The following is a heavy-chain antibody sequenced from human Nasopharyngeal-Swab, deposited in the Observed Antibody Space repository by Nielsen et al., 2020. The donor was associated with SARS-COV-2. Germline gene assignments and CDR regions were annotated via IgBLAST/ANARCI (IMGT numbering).Heavy chain of an antibody. J-gene: IGHJ4*02. CDR2: ISYEGSIK. Sequence: GESLKISCEASGFTFNNYGFYWVRQAPGKGLEWVASISYEGSIKRYADSLKGRFTISRDNSKNTLYLQMNSLRAEDTAVYYCARDGGVGATTGLDYWGQGTLVTVSS. D-gene: IGHD1-26*01. CDR1: GFTFNNYG. CDR3: ARDGGVGATTGLDY. V-gene: IGHV3-30*03.